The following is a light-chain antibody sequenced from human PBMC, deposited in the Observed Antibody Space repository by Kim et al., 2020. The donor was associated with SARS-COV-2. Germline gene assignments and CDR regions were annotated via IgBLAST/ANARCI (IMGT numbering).Light chain of an antibody. J-gene: IGLJ1*01. CDR3: QSYDSSLSGYV. CDR2: GNN. CDR1: SSNIGAGYD. Sequence: QRVTTSCTGTSSNIGAGYDVHWYQQLPGTAPKLLISGNNNRPSGVPVRFSGSKSGTSASLAITGLQAEDEADYYCQSYDSSLSGYVFGTGTKVTVL. V-gene: IGLV1-40*01.